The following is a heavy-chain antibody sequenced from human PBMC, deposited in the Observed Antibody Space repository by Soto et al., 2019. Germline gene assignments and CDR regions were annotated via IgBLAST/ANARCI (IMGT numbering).Heavy chain of an antibody. CDR1: GGSISSSSYF. J-gene: IGHJ4*02. Sequence: QLQLQLSGPGLVKPSETLSLTCTVSGGSISSSSYFWGWIRQPPGKGLEWIGNIHYRGSTYYNASLKSRVTISVYTSKNQFSLKLSSVTAADSAVYSCARGIGYYFDSWGQGTLVTVSS. CDR3: ARGIGYYFDS. V-gene: IGHV4-39*01. CDR2: IHYRGST. D-gene: IGHD5-12*01.